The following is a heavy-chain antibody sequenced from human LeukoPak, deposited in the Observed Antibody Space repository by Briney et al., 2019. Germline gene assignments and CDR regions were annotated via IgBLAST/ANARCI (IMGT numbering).Heavy chain of an antibody. V-gene: IGHV3-21*01. D-gene: IGHD3-3*01. CDR2: ISSSSYI. J-gene: IGHJ4*02. CDR3: VRARTIFGVVILDY. Sequence: PGGSLRLSCAASGFTFSSYSMNWVRQAPGKGLEWVTSISSSSYIYYADSVKGRFTISRDNAKNSLYLQMNSLRAEDTAVYYCVRARTIFGVVILDYWGQGTLVTVSS. CDR1: GFTFSSYS.